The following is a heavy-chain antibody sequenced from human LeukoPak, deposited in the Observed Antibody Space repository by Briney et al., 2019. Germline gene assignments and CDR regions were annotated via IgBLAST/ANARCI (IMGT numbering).Heavy chain of an antibody. CDR2: IKQDGSEK. V-gene: IGHV3-7*03. CDR1: GFTFSSYW. J-gene: IGHJ6*03. Sequence: PGGSLRLSCAASGFTFSSYWMSWVRQAPGKGLEWVANIKQDGSEKYYVDSVKGRFTISRDNAKNSLYLQMNSLRAEDTAVYYCARLIEVATINGAFDYYYYYYMDVWGKGTTVTISS. D-gene: IGHD5-12*01. CDR3: ARLIEVATINGAFDYYYYYYMDV.